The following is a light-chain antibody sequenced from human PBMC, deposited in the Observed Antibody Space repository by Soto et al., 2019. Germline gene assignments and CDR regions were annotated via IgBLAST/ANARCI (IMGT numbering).Light chain of an antibody. CDR3: QSYDSGLSGYV. Sequence: QSVLTQPPSVSGAPGQRVTISCTGSSSNIGGGYDVHWYQQLPGKAPKLLMYGNRSRPSGVPDRFSGSKSGTSASLAITGLQAEDEADYYCQSYDSGLSGYVFGTGTKLTVL. CDR2: GNR. J-gene: IGLJ1*01. CDR1: SSNIGGGYD. V-gene: IGLV1-40*01.